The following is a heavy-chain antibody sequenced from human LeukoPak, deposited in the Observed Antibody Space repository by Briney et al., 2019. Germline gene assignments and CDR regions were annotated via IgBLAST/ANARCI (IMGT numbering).Heavy chain of an antibody. CDR2: INHSGST. V-gene: IGHV4-34*01. D-gene: IGHD4-17*01. CDR3: ARGLGLTTVTAYYYYMDV. J-gene: IGHJ6*03. Sequence: SETLSLTCAVYGGSFSGYYWSWIRQPPGKGLEWIGEINHSGSTNYNPSLKSRVTISVDTSKNQFSLKLSSVTAADTAVYYCARGLGLTTVTAYYYYMDVWGKGTTVTVSS. CDR1: GGSFSGYY.